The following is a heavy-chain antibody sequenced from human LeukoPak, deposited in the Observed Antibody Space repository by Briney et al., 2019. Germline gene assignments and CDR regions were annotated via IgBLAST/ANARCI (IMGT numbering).Heavy chain of an antibody. J-gene: IGHJ4*02. Sequence: LGGSLRLSCAASGFTFSRYAMTWVRQAPGKGLEWVSVISGSGGSTYYADSVKGRFTISRDNSKNTLYLQMNSLRAEDTAVYYCAKSYYYDSSGYLIEYWGQGTLVTVSS. D-gene: IGHD3-22*01. CDR3: AKSYYYDSSGYLIEY. V-gene: IGHV3-23*01. CDR2: ISGSGGST. CDR1: GFTFSRYA.